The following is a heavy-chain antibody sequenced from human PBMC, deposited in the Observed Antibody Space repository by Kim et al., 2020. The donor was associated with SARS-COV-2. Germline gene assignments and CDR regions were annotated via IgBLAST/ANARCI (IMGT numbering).Heavy chain of an antibody. J-gene: IGHJ6*02. CDR1: GFTFSSYG. CDR3: AKDLNFSYGGNSIDYYYGMDV. Sequence: GGSLRLSCAASGFTFSSYGMHWVRQAPGKGLEWVAVISYDGSNKYYADSVKGRFTISRDNSKNTLYLQMNSLRAEDTAVYYCAKDLNFSYGGNSIDYYYGMDVWGQGTTVTVSS. CDR2: ISYDGSNK. V-gene: IGHV3-30*18. D-gene: IGHD4-17*01.